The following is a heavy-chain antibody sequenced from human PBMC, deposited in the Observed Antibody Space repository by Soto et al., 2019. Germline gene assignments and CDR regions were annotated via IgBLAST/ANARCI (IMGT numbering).Heavy chain of an antibody. D-gene: IGHD2-21*02. Sequence: GSLRLSCAASGFIFSSFPMHWVRQAPGKGLEWVAVVSKDGSDKHYADSVKGRFTISRDNSENTLHLQMNSLRPEDTGVYYCARSYCGDNCALDYWGQGTPVTVSS. V-gene: IGHV3-30-3*01. J-gene: IGHJ4*02. CDR2: VSKDGSDK. CDR3: ARSYCGDNCALDY. CDR1: GFIFSSFP.